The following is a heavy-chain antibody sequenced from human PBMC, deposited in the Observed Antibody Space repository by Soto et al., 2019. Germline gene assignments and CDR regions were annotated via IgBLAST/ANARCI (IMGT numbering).Heavy chain of an antibody. CDR3: AKDRWAVAGIFDY. D-gene: IGHD6-19*01. CDR2: ISWNSGSI. J-gene: IGHJ4*02. Sequence: EVQLVESGGGLVQPGRSLRLSCAASGFTFDDYAMHWVRQAPGKGLEWVSGISWNSGSIGYADSVKGRFTISRDNAKNSLYLQMNSLRAEDTALYYSAKDRWAVAGIFDYWGQGTLVTVSS. V-gene: IGHV3-9*01. CDR1: GFTFDDYA.